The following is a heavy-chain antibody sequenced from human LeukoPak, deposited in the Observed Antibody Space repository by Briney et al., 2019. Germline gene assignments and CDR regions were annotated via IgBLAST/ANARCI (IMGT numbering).Heavy chain of an antibody. CDR2: IYYSGST. D-gene: IGHD6-13*01. Sequence: SETLSLTCTVSGGSISSGDYYWSWIRQPPGKGLEWIGYIYYSGSTYYNPSLKSRVTISVDTSKNQFSLKLGSVTAADTAVYYCARGHSSCCPDYWGQGTLVTVSS. J-gene: IGHJ4*02. CDR3: ARGHSSCCPDY. V-gene: IGHV4-30-4*08. CDR1: GGSISSGDYY.